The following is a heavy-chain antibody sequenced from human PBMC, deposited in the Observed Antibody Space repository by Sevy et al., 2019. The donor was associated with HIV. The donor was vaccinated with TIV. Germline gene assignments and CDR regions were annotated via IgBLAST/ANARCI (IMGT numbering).Heavy chain of an antibody. D-gene: IGHD3-22*01. J-gene: IGHJ3*02. CDR2: ISYDGSNK. CDR1: GFTFSNSA. Sequence: GGSLRLSCAASGFTFSNSAMHWVRQAPGKGLEWVAVISYDGSNKYYADSVKGRFTISRDNSKNALYLQMNSLRAEDTAVYYCARDRGMDYYDSSGYYYGAFDIWGQGTLVTVSS. V-gene: IGHV3-30-3*01. CDR3: ARDRGMDYYDSSGYYYGAFDI.